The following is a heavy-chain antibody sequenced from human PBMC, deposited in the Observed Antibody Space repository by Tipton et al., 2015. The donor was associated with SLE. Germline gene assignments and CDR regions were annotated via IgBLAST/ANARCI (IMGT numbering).Heavy chain of an antibody. J-gene: IGHJ6*02. CDR3: ARHVDPTDYYYYAVDV. CDR2: IHHSGST. V-gene: IGHV4-4*02. Sequence: SLRLSCAVSGGSIRSSNWWSWVRQPPGKGLEWIGEIHHSGSTNSNPSLKSRVTISVDKSKNQFSLKLSSVTVADTAVYYCARHVDPTDYYYYAVDVWGQGTTVTVSS. CDR1: GGSIRSSNW.